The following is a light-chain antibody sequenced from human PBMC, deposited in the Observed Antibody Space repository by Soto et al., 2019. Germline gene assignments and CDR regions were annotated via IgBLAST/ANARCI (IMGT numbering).Light chain of an antibody. Sequence: EIVLTQSASTLSGSPGERATLSCGASQSVSSNLAWYQQKPGQGPRLLVFGASTRATGIPDRFSGSGSGTDFTLIINGLEPEDVAIYYCQQYGGSPRITFGQGTRLEIK. CDR1: QSVSSN. J-gene: IGKJ5*01. V-gene: IGKV3-20*01. CDR3: QQYGGSPRIT. CDR2: GAS.